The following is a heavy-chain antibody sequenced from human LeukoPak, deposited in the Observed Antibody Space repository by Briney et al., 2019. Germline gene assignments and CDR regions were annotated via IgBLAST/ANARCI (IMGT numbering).Heavy chain of an antibody. J-gene: IGHJ4*02. V-gene: IGHV4-4*02. CDR1: GGSISSSNW. D-gene: IGHD3-10*01. CDR2: IYHSGST. Sequence: SGTLSLTCAVSGGSISSSNWWSWVRQPPGKGLEWIGEIYHSGSTNYNPSLKSRVTISVDKSKNQFSLKLSSVTAADTAVYYCARVPKDYGSGSTYYFDYWGQGTLVTVSS. CDR3: ARVPKDYGSGSTYYFDY.